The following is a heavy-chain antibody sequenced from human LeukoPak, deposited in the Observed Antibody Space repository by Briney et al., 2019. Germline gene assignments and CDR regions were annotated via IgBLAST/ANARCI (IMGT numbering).Heavy chain of an antibody. Sequence: GASVKVSCKASGGTFISYAISWVRQAPEQGLEWMGGIIPIFGTANYAQKFQGRVTITADESTSTAYMELSSLRSEDTAVYYCARVASPLFYSSRPGPNWFDPWGQGTLVTVSS. CDR1: GGTFISYA. V-gene: IGHV1-69*13. CDR2: IIPIFGTA. J-gene: IGHJ5*02. D-gene: IGHD4-11*01. CDR3: ARVASPLFYSSRPGPNWFDP.